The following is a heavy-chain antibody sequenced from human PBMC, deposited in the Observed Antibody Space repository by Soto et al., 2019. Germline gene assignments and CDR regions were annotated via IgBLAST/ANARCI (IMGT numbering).Heavy chain of an antibody. V-gene: IGHV2-5*01. CDR2: VYSNDDK. D-gene: IGHD3-10*01. CDR3: THMGGAGLYGRDV. CDR1: GFSLSTSGVG. J-gene: IGHJ6*02. Sequence: QITLKESGPTLVKPTQTLTLTCTFSGFSLSTSGVGVGWIRQPPGKALEWLALVYSNDDKRFSPSLKSRLTIPKATPKTKVVLKRTNVDPGETATYYCTHMGGAGLYGRDVWGQGTTVTVSS.